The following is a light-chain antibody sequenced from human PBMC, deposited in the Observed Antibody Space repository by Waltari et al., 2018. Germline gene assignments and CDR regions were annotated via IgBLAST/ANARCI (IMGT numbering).Light chain of an antibody. CDR2: KAS. J-gene: IGKJ4*01. CDR3: QQYYTYPLT. V-gene: IGKV1-5*03. CDR1: QSISSW. Sequence: DIQMTQSPSTLSASVRDRVNITCRASQSISSWLAWNQQKPGKAPKLLIYKASTLEGGVPSRFSGIGSGTDFTLTIRSLQPDDSAAYYCQQYYTYPLTFGGGTKVEIK.